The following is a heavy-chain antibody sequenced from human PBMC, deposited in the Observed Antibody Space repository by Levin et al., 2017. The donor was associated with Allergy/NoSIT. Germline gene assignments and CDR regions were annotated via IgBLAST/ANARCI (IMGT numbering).Heavy chain of an antibody. CDR3: AREKTDYGDYARKAALDY. J-gene: IGHJ4*02. CDR1: GFTFSSYG. Sequence: PGESLKISCAASGFTFSSYGMHWVRQAPGKGLEWVAVIWYDGSNKYYADSVKGRFTISRDNSKNTLYLQMNSLRAEDTAVYYCAREKTDYGDYARKAALDYWGQGTLVTVSS. D-gene: IGHD4-17*01. V-gene: IGHV3-33*01. CDR2: IWYDGSNK.